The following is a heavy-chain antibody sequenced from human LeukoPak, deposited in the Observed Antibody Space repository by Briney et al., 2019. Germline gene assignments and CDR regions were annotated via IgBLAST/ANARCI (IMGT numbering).Heavy chain of an antibody. CDR3: AKDLGSGWYGDNDY. Sequence: PGGSLRLSCAASGFTFDDYAMHWVRQAPGKGLEWVSLISGDGGSTYYADSVKGRFTISRDNSKNSLYLQMNSPRTEDTALYYCAKDLGSGWYGDNDYWGQGTLFTVSS. CDR2: ISGDGGST. V-gene: IGHV3-43*02. D-gene: IGHD6-19*01. CDR1: GFTFDDYA. J-gene: IGHJ4*02.